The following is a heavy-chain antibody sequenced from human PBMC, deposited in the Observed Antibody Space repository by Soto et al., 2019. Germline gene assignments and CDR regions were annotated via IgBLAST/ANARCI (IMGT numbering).Heavy chain of an antibody. CDR2: IYYSGST. J-gene: IGHJ5*02. CDR3: ARGGGNRGYHLWYNWFDP. CDR1: GGSISSGGYY. Sequence: SETLSLTCTVSGGSISSGGYYWSWIRQHPGKGLEWIGYIYYSGSTYYNPSLKSRVTISVDTSKNQFSLKLSSVTAADTAVYYCARGGGNRGYHLWYNWFDPWGQGTLVTVSS. D-gene: IGHD5-12*01. V-gene: IGHV4-31*03.